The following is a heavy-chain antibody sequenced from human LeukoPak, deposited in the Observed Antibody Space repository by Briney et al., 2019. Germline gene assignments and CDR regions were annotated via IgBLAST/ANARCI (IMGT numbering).Heavy chain of an antibody. CDR2: ISWNSGDI. CDR1: GFTFDDYA. Sequence: PGRSLRLSCTASGFTFDDYAMHWVRQAPGKGLDWVSGISWNSGDIVYADSVKGRFTISRDNAENSLYLQMNSLTSEDTALYYCAKSRYYDILTGQTYYLDYWGQGTLVTVSS. CDR3: AKSRYYDILTGQTYYLDY. D-gene: IGHD3-9*01. V-gene: IGHV3-9*01. J-gene: IGHJ4*02.